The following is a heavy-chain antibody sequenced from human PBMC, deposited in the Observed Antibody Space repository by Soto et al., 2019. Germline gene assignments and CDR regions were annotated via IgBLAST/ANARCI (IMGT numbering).Heavy chain of an antibody. Sequence: EVQLLESGGGLVQPGGSLRLSCAASGFTFSNYAMSWVRQAPGKGLEWVSGIRGSGDSTYYADSVKGRFTISRDNSKNSLYLQMNSLRVARTAVYDCADDQTSIGGYDHWGRGTRVTVSS. J-gene: IGHJ4*02. V-gene: IGHV3-23*01. CDR3: ADDQTSIGGYDH. D-gene: IGHD6-25*01. CDR1: GFTFSNYA. CDR2: IRGSGDST.